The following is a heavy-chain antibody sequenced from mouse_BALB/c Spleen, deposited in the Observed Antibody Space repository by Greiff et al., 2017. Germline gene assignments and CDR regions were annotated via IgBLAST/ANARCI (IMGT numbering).Heavy chain of an antibody. CDR2: ISDGGSYT. Sequence: EVNVVESGGGLVKPGGSLKLSCAASGFTFSDYYMYWVRQTPEKRLEWVATISDGGSYTYYPDSVKGRFTISRDNAKNNLYLQMSSLKSEDTAMYYCARDTGAMDYWGQGTSVTVSS. CDR3: ARDTGAMDY. V-gene: IGHV5-4*02. J-gene: IGHJ4*01. D-gene: IGHD1-1*01. CDR1: GFTFSDYY.